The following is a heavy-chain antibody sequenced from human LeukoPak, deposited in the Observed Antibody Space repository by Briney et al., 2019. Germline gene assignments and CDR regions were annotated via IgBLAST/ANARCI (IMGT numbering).Heavy chain of an antibody. Sequence: PSETLSLTCAVYGGSFSGYYWSWIRQPPGKGLEWIGEINNSGSTNYNPSLKSRVTISVDTSKTQFSPKLSSVTAADTAVYYCARGPLIDYWGQGTLVTVSS. V-gene: IGHV4-34*01. CDR2: INNSGST. J-gene: IGHJ4*02. CDR3: ARGPLIDY. CDR1: GGSFSGYY.